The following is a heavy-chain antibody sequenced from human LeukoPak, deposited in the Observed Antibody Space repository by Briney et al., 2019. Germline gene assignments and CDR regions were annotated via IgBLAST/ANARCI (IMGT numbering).Heavy chain of an antibody. Sequence: PGGSLTLSCAASGFTFSDYYMSWLRQAPGKGLEGVAYISSSGSTIYYADSVKGRFTIVRANAKNSVHFQMDILTAQDTAVYYCARDSIMITFGGVSNPFDPWGQGTLVTVSS. V-gene: IGHV3-11*01. J-gene: IGHJ5*02. CDR2: ISSSGSTI. D-gene: IGHD3-16*01. CDR3: ARDSIMITFGGVSNPFDP. CDR1: GFTFSDYY.